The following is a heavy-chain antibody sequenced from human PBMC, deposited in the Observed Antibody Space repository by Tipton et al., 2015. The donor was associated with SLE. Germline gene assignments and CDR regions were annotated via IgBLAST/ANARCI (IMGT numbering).Heavy chain of an antibody. V-gene: IGHV2-70*04. CDR2: IDWDDDK. Sequence: LVKPTETLTLTCTFSGFSLSTSGMRVSWIRQPPGKALEWLARIDWDDDKFYSTSLKTRLTISKDTSKNQVVLTMTNMDPVDTAMYYCARFYYYYGMDVWGQGTTVTVSS. CDR1: GFSLSTSGMR. CDR3: ARFYYYYGMDV. J-gene: IGHJ6*02.